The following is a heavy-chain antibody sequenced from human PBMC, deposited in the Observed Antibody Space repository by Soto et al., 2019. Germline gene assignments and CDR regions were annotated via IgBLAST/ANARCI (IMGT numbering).Heavy chain of an antibody. Sequence: GGSLRLSCAASGFTFSSYDMHWVRQATGKGLEWVSAIGTAGDTYYPGSVKGRFTISRENAKNSLYLQMNSLRAEDTAVYYCVSGAVAGTDYYGMDVWGQGTTVTVSS. D-gene: IGHD6-19*01. CDR2: IGTAGDT. CDR1: GFTFSSYD. J-gene: IGHJ6*02. V-gene: IGHV3-13*01. CDR3: VSGAVAGTDYYGMDV.